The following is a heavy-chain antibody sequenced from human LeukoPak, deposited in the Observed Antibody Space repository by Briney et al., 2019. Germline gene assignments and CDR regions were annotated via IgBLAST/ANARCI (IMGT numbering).Heavy chain of an antibody. CDR3: ARGTYDILTGYYPPENWFDP. D-gene: IGHD3-9*01. CDR1: GYTFTGYY. J-gene: IGHJ5*02. CDR2: INPNSGGT. V-gene: IGHV1-2*02. Sequence: ASVKVSCKASGYTFTGYYMHWVRQAPGQGLEWMGWINPNSGGTNYAQKFQGRVTMTRDTSISTAYMELSRLRSDDTAVYYCARGTYDILTGYYPPENWFDPWGQGTLVTVSS.